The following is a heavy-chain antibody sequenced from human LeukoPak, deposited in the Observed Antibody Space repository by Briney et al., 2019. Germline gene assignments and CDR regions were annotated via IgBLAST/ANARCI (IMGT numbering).Heavy chain of an antibody. CDR3: ARDAGNRIVVVVAATKRGTFDY. Sequence: PSETLSLTCTVSGGSISSSSYYWGWIRQPPGKGLEWIGSIYYSGSTNYNPSLKSRVTISVGTSKNQFSLKLSSVTAADTAVYYCARDAGNRIVVVVAATKRGTFDYWGQGTLVTVSS. CDR1: GGSISSSSYY. J-gene: IGHJ4*02. CDR2: IYYSGST. D-gene: IGHD2-15*01. V-gene: IGHV4-39*07.